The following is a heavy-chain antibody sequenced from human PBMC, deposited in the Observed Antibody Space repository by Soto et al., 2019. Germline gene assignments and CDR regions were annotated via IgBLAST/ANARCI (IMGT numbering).Heavy chain of an antibody. CDR2: IYYSGST. CDR1: GGSISSSSYY. CDR3: ARRRVRSSGGWFDP. V-gene: IGHV4-39*01. D-gene: IGHD6-13*01. J-gene: IGHJ5*02. Sequence: SETLSLTCTVSGGSISSSSYYWGWIRQPPGKGLEWIGSIYYSGSTYYNPSLKSRVTISVDTSKNQFSLKLSSVTAADTAVYYCARRRVRSSGGWFDPWGQGTLVTVSS.